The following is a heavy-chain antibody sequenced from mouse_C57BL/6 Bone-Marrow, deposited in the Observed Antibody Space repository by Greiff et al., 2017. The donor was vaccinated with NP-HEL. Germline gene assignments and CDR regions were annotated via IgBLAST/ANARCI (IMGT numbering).Heavy chain of an antibody. V-gene: IGHV1-4*01. D-gene: IGHD3-3*01. Sequence: QVQLQQSGAELARPGASVKMSCKASGYTFTSYTMHWVQQRPGQGLEWIGYINPSSGYTKYNQKFKDKATLTADKSSSTAYMQLSSLTSEDSAVYDCARKGGNYVDYWGQGTTLTVSS. CDR1: GYTFTSYT. CDR3: ARKGGNYVDY. CDR2: INPSSGYT. J-gene: IGHJ2*01.